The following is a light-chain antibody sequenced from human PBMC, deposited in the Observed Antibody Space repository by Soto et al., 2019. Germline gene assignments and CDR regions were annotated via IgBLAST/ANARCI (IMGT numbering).Light chain of an antibody. Sequence: EIVLTQSPATLSLSPGERDTLSCRASQSVSSYLAWYQQRPGQAPRLLIYDASNRATGIPARFSGGGSGTDLTLSISSLEAEDFAVYFCQQRSNWPLTFGGGTKVEIK. CDR2: DAS. J-gene: IGKJ4*01. CDR3: QQRSNWPLT. CDR1: QSVSSY. V-gene: IGKV3-11*01.